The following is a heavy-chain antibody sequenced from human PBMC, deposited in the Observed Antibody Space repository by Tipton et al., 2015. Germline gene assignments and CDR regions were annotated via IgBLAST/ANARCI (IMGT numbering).Heavy chain of an antibody. J-gene: IGHJ4*02. CDR3: ARRCGADCYWGYYFDH. V-gene: IGHV4-61*01. Sequence: GLVKPSETLSLTCTVSGGSVSSGSAYHWSWIRQPPGKGLEWIGNIDYSGTKNYNPSLKSRVTISLDTSKNQFSLKLSSVTAADTAVYYCARRCGADCYWGYYFDHWGQGTLVNVSS. D-gene: IGHD2-21*01. CDR2: IDYSGTK. CDR1: GGSVSSGSAYH.